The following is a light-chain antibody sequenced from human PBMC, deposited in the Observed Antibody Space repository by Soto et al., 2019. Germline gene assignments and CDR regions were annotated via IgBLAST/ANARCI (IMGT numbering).Light chain of an antibody. CDR3: CSYASRSTFVV. CDR1: SSDFGSYNL. J-gene: IGLJ2*01. CDR2: EGS. Sequence: QSALTQPASVSGSPGQSITISCTGTSSDFGSYNLVSWYQQHPGKAPKLIIYEGSKRPSGLSNRFSGSKSGNTASLAISGLQAEDEADYYCCSYASRSTFVVFGGGTKVTVL. V-gene: IGLV2-23*03.